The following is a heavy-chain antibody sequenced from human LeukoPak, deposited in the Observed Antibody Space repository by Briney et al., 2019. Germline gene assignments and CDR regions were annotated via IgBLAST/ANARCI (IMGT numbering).Heavy chain of an antibody. CDR1: GFTFSSYA. CDR3: AASGYRSGS. D-gene: IGHD5-18*01. V-gene: IGHV3-23*01. Sequence: GGSLRLSCAASGFTFSSYAMNWVRQAPGKGLEWVSGISSSGGSTYYADSVKGRFTISRDISKNTLYLQMNSLRAEDTAVYYCAASGYRSGSWGQGTLVTVSS. CDR2: ISSSGGST. J-gene: IGHJ5*02.